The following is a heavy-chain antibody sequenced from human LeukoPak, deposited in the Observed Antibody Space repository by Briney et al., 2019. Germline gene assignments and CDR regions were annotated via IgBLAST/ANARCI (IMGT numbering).Heavy chain of an antibody. CDR3: ARDCSGASCFSDF. CDR2: INPNSGGT. D-gene: IGHD2-15*01. J-gene: IGHJ4*02. Sequence: GASVKVSCKASGYTFTGYYMHWVRQAPGQGLEWMGWINPNSGGTNYAQKFQGRVTMTRDTSISTAYMELSRLRSDDTAVYYCARDCSGASCFSDFWGQGTLVTVSS. CDR1: GYTFTGYY. V-gene: IGHV1-2*02.